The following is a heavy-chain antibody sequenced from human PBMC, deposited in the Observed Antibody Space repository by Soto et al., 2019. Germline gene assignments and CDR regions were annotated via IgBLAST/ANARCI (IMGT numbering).Heavy chain of an antibody. J-gene: IGHJ4*02. D-gene: IGHD6-13*01. CDR3: GRDSYIAAAGTPGIDY. V-gene: IGHV1-69*04. CDR2: IIPILGIA. Sequence: ASVKVSCKASGGTFSSYTISWVRQAPGQGLEWMGRIIPILGIANYAQKFQGRVTITADKSTSTAYMERSSLRSEDTAVYYCGRDSYIAAAGTPGIDYWGQGTLVTVSS. CDR1: GGTFSSYT.